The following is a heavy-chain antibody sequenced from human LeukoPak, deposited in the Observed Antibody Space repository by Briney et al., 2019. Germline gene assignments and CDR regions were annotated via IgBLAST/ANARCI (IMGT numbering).Heavy chain of an antibody. Sequence: GGSLRLSCAASGFTFSSYDMHWVRQATGKGLEWVSAIGTAGDTYYPGSVKGRFTISRENAKNSLYLQMNSLRAGDTAVYYCARGHRGLAYMDVWGKGTTVTISS. V-gene: IGHV3-13*01. J-gene: IGHJ6*03. CDR3: ARGHRGLAYMDV. CDR1: GFTFSSYD. D-gene: IGHD5-12*01. CDR2: IGTAGDT.